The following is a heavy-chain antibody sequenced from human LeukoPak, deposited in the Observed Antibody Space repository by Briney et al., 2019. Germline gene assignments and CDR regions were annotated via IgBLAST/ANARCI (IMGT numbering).Heavy chain of an antibody. CDR2: ISYDGRQK. D-gene: IGHD2-8*01. J-gene: IGHJ4*02. CDR3: TRVYLERLTAGYFDH. CDR1: GFTFSTYA. Sequence: GGSLRLSCAASGFTFSTYAMHWVRQAPGKGLEWVAVISYDGRQKYYADSVKGRFTISRDNTKNTLFLQMNSLRDEDTAVYYCTRVYLERLTAGYFDHWGQGTLVTVSP. V-gene: IGHV3-30*14.